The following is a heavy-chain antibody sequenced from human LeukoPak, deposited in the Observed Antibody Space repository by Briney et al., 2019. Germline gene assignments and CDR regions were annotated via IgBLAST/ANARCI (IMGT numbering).Heavy chain of an antibody. V-gene: IGHV3-53*01. D-gene: IGHD4-17*01. J-gene: IGHJ6*02. CDR1: GFTVSSNY. CDR3: ARYTYGDYGMDV. CDR2: IYSGGST. Sequence: GGSLRLSCAASGFTVSSNYMSWVRQAPGKGLEWVSVIYSGGSTYYADSVKGRFTISRDNSKNTLYLQMNSLRAEDTAVYYCARYTYGDYGMDVWGQGTTVTVSS.